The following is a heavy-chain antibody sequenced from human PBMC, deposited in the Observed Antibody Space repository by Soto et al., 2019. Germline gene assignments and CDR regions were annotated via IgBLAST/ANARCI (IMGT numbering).Heavy chain of an antibody. J-gene: IGHJ4*02. CDR2: INAGNGNT. Sequence: ASVKVSCKASGYTFTSYAMHWARQAPGQRLEWMGWINAGNGNTKYSQKFQGRVTITRDTSASTAYMELSSLRSEDTAVYYCARGIFIVGAIGSLAYWGQGTLVTVSS. CDR3: ARGIFIVGAIGSLAY. V-gene: IGHV1-3*01. D-gene: IGHD1-26*01. CDR1: GYTFTSYA.